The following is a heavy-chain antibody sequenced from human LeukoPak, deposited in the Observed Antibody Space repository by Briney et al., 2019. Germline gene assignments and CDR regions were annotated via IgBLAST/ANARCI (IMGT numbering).Heavy chain of an antibody. D-gene: IGHD6-6*01. J-gene: IGHJ4*02. CDR1: GFTFSSYG. Sequence: GGSLRPFCAASGFTFSSYGMHWVRQAPGKGLEWVAFIRFDGSNQYYADSVKGRFTISRDNSKNTVYLQMNSLRAEDTAVHYCAKNINNYSSSPALSFDYWGQGTLVTVSS. V-gene: IGHV3-30*02. CDR3: AKNINNYSSSPALSFDY. CDR2: IRFDGSNQ.